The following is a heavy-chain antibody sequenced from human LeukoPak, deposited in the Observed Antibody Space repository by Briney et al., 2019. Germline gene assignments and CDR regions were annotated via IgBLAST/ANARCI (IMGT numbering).Heavy chain of an antibody. J-gene: IGHJ5*02. D-gene: IGHD3-22*01. CDR3: AAHYYDSSGYYA. CDR1: GYTFTGYY. CDR2: INPNSGGT. V-gene: IGHV1-2*02. Sequence: ASVKVSCKASGYTFTGYYMHWVRQAPGQGLEWMGWINPNSGGTNYAQKFQGRVTMTRDTSISTAYMELSRLRSEDTAVYYCAAHYYDSSGYYAWGQGTLVTVSS.